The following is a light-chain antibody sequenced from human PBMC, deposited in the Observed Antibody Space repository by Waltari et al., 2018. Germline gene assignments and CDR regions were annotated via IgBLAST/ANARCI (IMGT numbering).Light chain of an antibody. V-gene: IGKV3-15*01. CDR3: QQYNNWPST. Sequence: EIVLTQSPATLSVSPGERATLPCRASQSFSSNLAWYQQKPGQAPRLLIYGASTRATGIPARFSGSGSGTEFTLTISSMQSEDFAVYYCQQYNNWPSTFGPGTKVDIK. CDR1: QSFSSN. CDR2: GAS. J-gene: IGKJ3*01.